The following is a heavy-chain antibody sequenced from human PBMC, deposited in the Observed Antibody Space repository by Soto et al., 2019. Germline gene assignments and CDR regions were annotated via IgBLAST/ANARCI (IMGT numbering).Heavy chain of an antibody. CDR2: IYYSGST. CDR1: GGSIGSYY. Sequence: SETLSLTCTVSGGSIGSYYWSWLRQPPGKGLYWIGYIYYSGSTYYNPSFKCRLTISLFTSKNQFSLNLSAVTAADTAFYYCARVAGFWSGYGMDVWGQGTTVTVSS. CDR3: ARVAGFWSGYGMDV. V-gene: IGHV4-59*08. D-gene: IGHD3-3*01. J-gene: IGHJ6*02.